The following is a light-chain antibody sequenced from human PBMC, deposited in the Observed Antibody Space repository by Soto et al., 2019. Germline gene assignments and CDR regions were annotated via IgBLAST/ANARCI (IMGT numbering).Light chain of an antibody. CDR1: QSVSNN. J-gene: IGKJ1*01. Sequence: ILMTQSPATLSVSPGERATLSCRASQSVSNNLAWYQQKPGQAPRLLIYDASTRATGIPASFRDSGSGTEMTLTIVEQQSEDFAVYYCQQYDNWPPWTFGQGTKVEIK. CDR2: DAS. CDR3: QQYDNWPPWT. V-gene: IGKV3-15*01.